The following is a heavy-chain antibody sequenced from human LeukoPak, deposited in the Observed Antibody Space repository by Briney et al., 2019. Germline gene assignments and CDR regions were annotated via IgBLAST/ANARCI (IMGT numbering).Heavy chain of an antibody. CDR2: ISSGTTTI. D-gene: IGHD2-2*01. J-gene: IGHJ4*02. CDR1: GFTFSSYE. Sequence: TGGSLRLSCTASGFTFSSYEMNWVRQAPGKGLEWVSYISSGTTTIYYADSVKGRFTISRDNAKNSLYLQMSSLRAEDTAVYYCARRYCSSTSCTLDYWGQGTLVTVSS. V-gene: IGHV3-48*03. CDR3: ARRYCSSTSCTLDY.